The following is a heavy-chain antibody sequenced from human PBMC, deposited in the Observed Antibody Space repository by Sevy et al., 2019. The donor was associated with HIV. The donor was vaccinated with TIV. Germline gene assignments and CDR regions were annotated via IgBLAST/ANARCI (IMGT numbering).Heavy chain of an antibody. V-gene: IGHV3-13*01. D-gene: IGHD3-10*01. J-gene: IGHJ6*02. Sequence: GGSLRLSCAASGFTFSSYDMHWVRQATGKGLEWVSAIGTAGDTYYPGSVKGRFTISRENAKNSLYLQMNSLRAGDTAVYYCARGDGSGCFPSPYVWGQGTTVTVSS. CDR2: IGTAGDT. CDR3: ARGDGSGCFPSPYV. CDR1: GFTFSSYD.